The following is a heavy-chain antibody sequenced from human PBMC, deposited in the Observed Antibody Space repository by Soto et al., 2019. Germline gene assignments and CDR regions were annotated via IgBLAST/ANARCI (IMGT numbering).Heavy chain of an antibody. V-gene: IGHV3-11*01. D-gene: IGHD2-2*01. CDR2: IGSSGSAI. J-gene: IGHJ4*02. CDR3: ATTAKDSSNSHHSPQIIFDY. CDR1: GFTFSDYY. Sequence: PGGSLRLSCAASGFTFSDYYMSWIRQAPGKGLEWVSYIGSSGSAIYYADSVEGRFTISRDNAKNSLYLQMNSLRAEDTAVYYCATTAKDSSNSHHSPQIIFDYWGQGILVTVSS.